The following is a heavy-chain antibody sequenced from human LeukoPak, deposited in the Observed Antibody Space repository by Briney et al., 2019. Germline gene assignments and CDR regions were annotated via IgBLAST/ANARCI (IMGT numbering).Heavy chain of an antibody. CDR1: GFTLSSYE. CDR3: ARDSPARGYGMDV. Sequence: GGSLRLSCAASGFTLSSYEMNWVRQAPGKGLEWVSYISSSGSTIYYADSVKGRFAISRDNAKNTLYLQMNSLRAEDTAVYYCARDSPARGYGMDVWGQGTTVTVSS. D-gene: IGHD2-2*01. CDR2: ISSSGSTI. V-gene: IGHV3-48*03. J-gene: IGHJ6*02.